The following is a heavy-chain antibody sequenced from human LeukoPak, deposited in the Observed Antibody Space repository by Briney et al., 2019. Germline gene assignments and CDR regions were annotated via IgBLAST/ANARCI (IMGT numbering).Heavy chain of an antibody. Sequence: SVKVSCKASGGTFSSYAISWVRQAPGQGLEWMGGIIPIFGTANYAQKFQGRVTITADESTSTAYMELSSLRSEDTAVYYCARGGIVVVTARTMLFYGWFDPWGQGTLVTVSS. CDR3: ARGGIVVVTARTMLFYGWFDP. J-gene: IGHJ5*02. D-gene: IGHD2-21*02. V-gene: IGHV1-69*13. CDR1: GGTFSSYA. CDR2: IIPIFGTA.